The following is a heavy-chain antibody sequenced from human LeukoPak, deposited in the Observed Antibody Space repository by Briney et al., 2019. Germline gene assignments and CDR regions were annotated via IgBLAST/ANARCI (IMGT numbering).Heavy chain of an antibody. CDR3: ARDSRLSSSWYDYFDY. V-gene: IGHV3-64*01. CDR1: GFTFSSYA. J-gene: IGHJ4*02. CDR2: ISSNGGST. D-gene: IGHD6-13*01. Sequence: GGSLRLSCAASGFTFSSYAMHWVRRARGKGLEYVSAISSNGGSTYYANSVKGRFTISRDNSKNTLYLQMGSLRAEDMAVYYCARDSRLSSSWYDYFDYWGQGTLVTVSS.